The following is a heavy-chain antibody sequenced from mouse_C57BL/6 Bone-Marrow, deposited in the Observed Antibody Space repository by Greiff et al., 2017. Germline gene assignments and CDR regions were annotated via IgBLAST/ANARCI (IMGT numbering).Heavy chain of an antibody. V-gene: IGHV1-76*01. CDR3: ARRGQGYLDV. CDR1: GYTFTDYY. CDR2: IYPGSGNT. J-gene: IGHJ1*03. Sequence: QVQLKESGAELVRPGASVKLSCKASGYTFTDYYINWVKQRPGQGLEWIGRIYPGSGNTYYNEKFKGKATLTAEKSSSTAYMQLSSLTSEDSAVYFCARRGQGYLDVWGTGTTVTVSS.